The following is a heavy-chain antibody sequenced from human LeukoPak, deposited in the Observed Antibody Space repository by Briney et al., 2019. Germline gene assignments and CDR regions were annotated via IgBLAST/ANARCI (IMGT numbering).Heavy chain of an antibody. CDR2: TNSDGSST. CDR1: GFTFSSYW. Sequence: GGSLGLSCAAPGFTFSSYWMHWVRQAPGKGLVWVSRTNSDGSSTSYADSVKGRFTISRDNAKNMLYLQMSSLRAEDTAVYYCARTPYYYDSSGYYYDYWGQGTLVTVSS. D-gene: IGHD3-22*01. V-gene: IGHV3-74*01. CDR3: ARTPYYYDSSGYYYDY. J-gene: IGHJ4*02.